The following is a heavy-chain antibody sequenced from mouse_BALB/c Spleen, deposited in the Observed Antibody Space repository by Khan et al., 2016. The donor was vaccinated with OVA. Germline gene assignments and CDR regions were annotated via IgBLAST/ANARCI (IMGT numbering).Heavy chain of an antibody. CDR1: GFTFSNFG. D-gene: IGHD3-1*01. J-gene: IGHJ1*01. V-gene: IGHV5-17*02. CDR3: ARSGGNFHWYFDV. CDR2: MSSGSSTI. Sequence: DVHLVESGGGLVQPGGSRKLSCAASGFTFSNFGMHWVRQAPKKGLEWVAYMSSGSSTIYYVDTVKGRFTIYRDNLKNILFLQMTSLRSEDTAMYYCARSGGNFHWYFDVWGAGTSVTVSS.